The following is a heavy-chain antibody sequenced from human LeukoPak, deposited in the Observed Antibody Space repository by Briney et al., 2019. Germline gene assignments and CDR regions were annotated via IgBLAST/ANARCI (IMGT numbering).Heavy chain of an antibody. D-gene: IGHD3-9*01. V-gene: IGHV3-43*01. Sequence: TGGSLRLSCAASGFTFSSYSMNWVRQAPGKGLEWVSLISWDGGSTYYADSVKGRFTISRDNSKNSLYLQMNSLRTEDTALYYCAKDIGESRYYDILTGLDYWGQGTLVTVSS. CDR2: ISWDGGST. CDR3: AKDIGESRYYDILTGLDY. CDR1: GFTFSSYS. J-gene: IGHJ4*02.